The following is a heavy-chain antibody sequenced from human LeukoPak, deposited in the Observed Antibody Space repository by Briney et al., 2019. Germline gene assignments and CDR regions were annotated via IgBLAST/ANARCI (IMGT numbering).Heavy chain of an antibody. V-gene: IGHV3-7*01. Sequence: GGSLRLSCVASGLTISDYWMHWVRHVPGKGLVWVANIQQDGSEKYYVDSVKGRFTISRDNAKNSLYLQMNSLRVEDTAVYYCARGTAPSTIFGVVIMSRGAFDIWGQGTMVTVSS. CDR3: ARGTAPSTIFGVVIMSRGAFDI. D-gene: IGHD3-3*01. CDR1: GLTISDYW. CDR2: IQQDGSEK. J-gene: IGHJ3*02.